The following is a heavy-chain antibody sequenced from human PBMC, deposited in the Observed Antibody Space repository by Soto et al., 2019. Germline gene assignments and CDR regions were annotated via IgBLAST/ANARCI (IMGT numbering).Heavy chain of an antibody. Sequence: GGSLRLSCAASGFTFSSYWMHWVRQAPGKGLVWVSHINSDGSDTTYADSVKGRFTISRDNAKNMLYLQMNSLRAEDTAVYYCAKDIGAGGAAGTPYYYYYGMDVWGQGTTVTVSS. V-gene: IGHV3-74*01. CDR3: AKDIGAGGAAGTPYYYYYGMDV. CDR1: GFTFSSYW. D-gene: IGHD6-13*01. J-gene: IGHJ6*02. CDR2: INSDGSDT.